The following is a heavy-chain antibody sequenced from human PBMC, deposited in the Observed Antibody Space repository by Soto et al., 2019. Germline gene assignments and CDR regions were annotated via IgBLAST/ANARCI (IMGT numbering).Heavy chain of an antibody. J-gene: IGHJ5*02. CDR3: ARHIYDILTGYHHSPSWFDP. V-gene: IGHV4-39*01. Sequence: SETLSLTCTVSGGSISSSSYYWGWIRQPPGKGLEWIGSIYYSGSTYYNPSLKSRVTISVDTSKNQFSLKLSSVTAADTAVYYCARHIYDILTGYHHSPSWFDPWGQGTLVTVSS. D-gene: IGHD3-9*01. CDR2: IYYSGST. CDR1: GGSISSSSYY.